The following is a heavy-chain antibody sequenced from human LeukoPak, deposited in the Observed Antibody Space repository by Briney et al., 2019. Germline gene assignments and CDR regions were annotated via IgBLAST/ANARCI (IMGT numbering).Heavy chain of an antibody. CDR1: AYTFTGYY. Sequence: ASVKVSCKASAYTFTGYYMHWVRQAPGQGLEWMGWINPNSGGTNYAQKFQGRVTMTRDTSISTAYMELSRLRSDDTAVYYCAEGFYGDYPFDYWGQGTLVTVSS. CDR3: AEGFYGDYPFDY. V-gene: IGHV1-2*02. J-gene: IGHJ4*02. D-gene: IGHD4-17*01. CDR2: INPNSGGT.